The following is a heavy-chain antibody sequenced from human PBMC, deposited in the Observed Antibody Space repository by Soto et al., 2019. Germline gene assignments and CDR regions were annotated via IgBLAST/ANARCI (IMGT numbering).Heavy chain of an antibody. V-gene: IGHV3-21*01. CDR2: ISSSSSYI. J-gene: IGHJ6*02. CDR3: ARTRGDYYGMDV. Sequence: EVQLVESGGGLVKPGGSLRLSCAASGFTFSSYNMNWVRQAPGKGLEWVSYISSSSSYIYYADSVQGRFTISRDNAKNSLYLQMNSLRAEDTAVYDCARTRGDYYGMDVWGQGTTVTVSS. CDR1: GFTFSSYN. D-gene: IGHD3-10*01.